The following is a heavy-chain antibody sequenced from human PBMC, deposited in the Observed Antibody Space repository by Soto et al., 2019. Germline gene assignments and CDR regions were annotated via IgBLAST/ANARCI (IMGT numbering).Heavy chain of an antibody. V-gene: IGHV3-21*01. CDR3: ARVAY. Sequence: GSLGLSCAAAGFNFSGVSMNWVRQVPGKGLEWVASISSGSSDTWYADSVKGRFIISRDNAQNSLFLQMNTLRPEDTAMYYCARVAYWGPGTQVTVSS. CDR2: ISSGSSDT. J-gene: IGHJ4*02. CDR1: GFNFSGVS.